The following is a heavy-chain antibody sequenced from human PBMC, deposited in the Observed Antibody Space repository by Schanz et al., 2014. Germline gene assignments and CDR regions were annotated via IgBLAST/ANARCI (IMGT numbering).Heavy chain of an antibody. Sequence: QVQLVESGGGVVQPGRSLRLSCAASGFTFSKYGVHWVRQAPGKGLEWVAVIWYNGSNKYYADSVRGRFTISRDNSKNTLYLQMNNLRAEDTAVYYCARGIITMVRGGDVGAFDIWGQGTMVTVS. V-gene: IGHV3-33*01. CDR2: IWYNGSNK. CDR1: GFTFSKYG. J-gene: IGHJ3*02. D-gene: IGHD3-10*01. CDR3: ARGIITMVRGGDVGAFDI.